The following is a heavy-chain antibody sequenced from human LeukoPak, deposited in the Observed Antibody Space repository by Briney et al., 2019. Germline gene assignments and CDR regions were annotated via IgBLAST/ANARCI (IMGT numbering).Heavy chain of an antibody. J-gene: IGHJ4*02. CDR2: INSDGSDT. CDR1: GFTFSSYW. CDR3: ARDFRRYFDY. V-gene: IGHV3-74*01. Sequence: GGSLRLSCVASGFTFSSYWMHWVRQVPGKGLVWVSRINSDGSDTTYADSVKGRFTISRGNAKNTLYLQINSLRAEDTAVYYRARDFRRYFDYWGQGTLVTVSS.